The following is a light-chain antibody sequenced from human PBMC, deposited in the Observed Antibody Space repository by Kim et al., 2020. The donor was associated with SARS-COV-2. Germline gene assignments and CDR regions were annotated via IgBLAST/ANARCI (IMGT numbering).Light chain of an antibody. CDR2: ANN. J-gene: IGLJ3*02. Sequence: SSELTQDPAVSVALGQTVRITCQGDSLRSYYASWYQQKPGQAPVLLIYANNNRPSGIPDRFSSSTSGNTASLTITGAQAEDEADYYCNSRDSSGNHWVFGGGTQLTVL. CDR3: NSRDSSGNHWV. CDR1: SLRSYY. V-gene: IGLV3-19*01.